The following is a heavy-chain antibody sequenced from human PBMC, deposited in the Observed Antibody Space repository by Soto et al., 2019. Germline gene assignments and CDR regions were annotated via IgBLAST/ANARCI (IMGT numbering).Heavy chain of an antibody. D-gene: IGHD2-2*01. CDR2: INHSGST. CDR3: ARARRGYCSSTSCRYYYYMDV. CDR1: GGSFSGYY. Sequence: QVQLQQWGAGLLKPSETLSLTCAVYGGSFSGYYWSWIRQPPGKGLEWIGEINHSGSTNYNPSLKSRVTISVDTSKNQFSLKLSSVTAADTAVYYCARARRGYCSSTSCRYYYYMDVWGKGTTVTVSS. V-gene: IGHV4-34*01. J-gene: IGHJ6*03.